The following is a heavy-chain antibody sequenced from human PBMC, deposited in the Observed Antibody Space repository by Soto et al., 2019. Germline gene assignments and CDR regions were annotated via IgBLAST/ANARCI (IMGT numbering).Heavy chain of an antibody. D-gene: IGHD6-19*01. V-gene: IGHV4-31*11. CDR3: ARVWSPPPXGYSSEGGGYNYCALDV. CDR2: IYHSGTT. J-gene: IGHJ6*02. CDR1: GVSIRSVGHY. Sequence: SETLSLTCGVSGVSIRSVGHYWSWIRQHPGKGLEWIGNIYHSGTTYYNPSLKSRVTMSVDTSKNQFSLWLTSVTAADTAVYFCARVWSPPPXGYSSEGGGYNYCALDVWGQGTTVTVSS.